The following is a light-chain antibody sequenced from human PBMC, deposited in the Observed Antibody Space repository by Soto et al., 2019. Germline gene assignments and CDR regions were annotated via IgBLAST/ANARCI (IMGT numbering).Light chain of an antibody. CDR1: QSITIW. V-gene: IGKV1-5*01. J-gene: IGKJ1*01. CDR3: QQYNSFSWT. CDR2: VAS. Sequence: DIQMTQSPSTLSASVGDSVTITCRASQSITIWLAWYQQKPGKAPKLLIYVASSLEGGVPSRFSGSGSGTEFTLTISGLQPDDFATYYCQQYNSFSWTFGQGTKVETK.